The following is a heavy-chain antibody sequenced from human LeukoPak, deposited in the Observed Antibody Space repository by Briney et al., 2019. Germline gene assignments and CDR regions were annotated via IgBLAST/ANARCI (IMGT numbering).Heavy chain of an antibody. D-gene: IGHD3-9*01. V-gene: IGHV3-21*05. CDR2: ISSSSSYI. CDR1: GFTFSTYS. CDR3: ARDDGDYDILIGHYYYGMDV. Sequence: PGGSLRLSCAASGFTFSTYSMNWVRQAPGKGLEWVSYISSSSSYIYYADSVKGRFTISRDNAKNSLYLQMNSLRAEDTAVYYCARDDGDYDILIGHYYYGMDVWGQGTTVTVSS. J-gene: IGHJ6*02.